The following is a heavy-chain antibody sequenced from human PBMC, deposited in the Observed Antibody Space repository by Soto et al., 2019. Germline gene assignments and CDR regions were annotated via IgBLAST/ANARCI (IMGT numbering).Heavy chain of an antibody. CDR2: IFSSGST. J-gene: IGHJ4*02. D-gene: IGHD2-2*01. V-gene: IGHV4-59*01. CDR3: ARVGYCSSTPCWPIGYFEY. CDR1: GDSISSFY. Sequence: QVQLQESGPGLVKPSETLSLTCTVSGDSISSFYWTWIRQPPGKGLEWVGYIFSSGSTNYNPSLKSRVTISVDTSETQFSLKLTSVTAADTAVYYGARVGYCSSTPCWPIGYFEYWGQGTLVTVSS.